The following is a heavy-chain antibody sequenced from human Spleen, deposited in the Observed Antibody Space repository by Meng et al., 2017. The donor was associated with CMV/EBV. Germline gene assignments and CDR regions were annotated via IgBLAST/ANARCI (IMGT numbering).Heavy chain of an antibody. CDR2: INHSGST. J-gene: IGHJ5*02. CDR3: ARGGVSTSCYRCWFDP. V-gene: IGHV4-34*01. Sequence: YGGSFSGYYWSWIRQPPGKGLEWIGEINHSGSTNYNPSLKSRVTISVDTSKNQFSLKLSSVTAADTAVYYCARGGVSTSCYRCWFDPWGQGTLVTVSS. CDR1: GGSFSGYY. D-gene: IGHD2-2*01.